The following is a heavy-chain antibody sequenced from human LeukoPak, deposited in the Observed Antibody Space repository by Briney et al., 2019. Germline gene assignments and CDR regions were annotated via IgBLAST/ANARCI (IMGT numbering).Heavy chain of an antibody. J-gene: IGHJ3*02. D-gene: IGHD3-10*01. V-gene: IGHV3-33*06. CDR1: GFTFSSYG. CDR3: AKGPGRGTPDAFDI. Sequence: AGGSLRLSCAASGFTFSSYGMHWVRQAPGKWLEWVAVIWYDGSNKYYADSVKGRFTISRDNSKNTLYLQMNSLRAEDTAVYYCAKGPGRGTPDAFDIWGQGTMVTVSS. CDR2: IWYDGSNK.